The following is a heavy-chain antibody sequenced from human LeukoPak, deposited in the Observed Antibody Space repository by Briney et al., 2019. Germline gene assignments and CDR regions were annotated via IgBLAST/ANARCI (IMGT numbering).Heavy chain of an antibody. CDR3: AKEGPAAPTWRMDV. Sequence: PGGSLRLSCAASGFTFSSYGMHWVRQAPGKGLEWVAVISYDGSNKYYADSVKGRFTISRDNSKNTLYLQMNSLRAEDTAVYSCAKEGPAAPTWRMDVWGQGTTVTVSS. V-gene: IGHV3-30*18. CDR1: GFTFSSYG. J-gene: IGHJ6*02. D-gene: IGHD2-2*01. CDR2: ISYDGSNK.